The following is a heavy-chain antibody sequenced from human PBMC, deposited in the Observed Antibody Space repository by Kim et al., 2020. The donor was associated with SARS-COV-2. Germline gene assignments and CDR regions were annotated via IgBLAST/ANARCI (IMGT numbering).Heavy chain of an antibody. CDR2: MFSDGNT. CDR3: ARGRNNFSGSGRRPFDA. J-gene: IGHJ4*02. V-gene: IGHV4-61*01. CDR1: AGSVSSGSYF. D-gene: IGHD3-10*01. Sequence: SETLSLTCTVSAGSVSSGSYFWSWIRQPPGKGLEWIGYMFSDGNTNYSPSLKSRVVISLGTSKNQVSLRLSSVTPADTAVYYCARGRNNFSGSGRRPFDAWGQGTLVSVSS.